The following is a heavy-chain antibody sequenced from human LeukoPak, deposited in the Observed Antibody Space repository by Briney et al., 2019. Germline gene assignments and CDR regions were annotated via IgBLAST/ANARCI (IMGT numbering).Heavy chain of an antibody. D-gene: IGHD3-10*01. CDR3: AKEGGYYYGSGSDFDY. CDR2: ISGSGGST. V-gene: IGHV3-23*01. Sequence: GGSLRLSCAASGFTFSSYAMSWVRQAPGKGLEWVSAISGSGGSTYYADSVKGRFTISRDNSKNTLYLQMNSLRAEDTAVYYCAKEGGYYYGSGSDFDYWGQGTLVTVSS. J-gene: IGHJ4*02. CDR1: GFTFSSYA.